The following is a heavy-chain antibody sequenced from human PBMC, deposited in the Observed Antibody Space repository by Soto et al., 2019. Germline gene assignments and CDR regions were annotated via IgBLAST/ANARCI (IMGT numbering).Heavy chain of an antibody. CDR2: IYTSGST. V-gene: IGHV4-4*07. CDR1: GGSISSYY. CDR3: ARDAKAMVIGNAFDI. J-gene: IGHJ3*02. D-gene: IGHD5-18*01. Sequence: QVQLQESGPGLVKPSETLSLTCTVSGGSISSYYWSWIRRPAGKGLEWIGRIYTSGSTNYNHSLKSRVTMSVDTSKNQFSLKLSSVTAADTAVYYCARDAKAMVIGNAFDIWGQGTMVTVSS.